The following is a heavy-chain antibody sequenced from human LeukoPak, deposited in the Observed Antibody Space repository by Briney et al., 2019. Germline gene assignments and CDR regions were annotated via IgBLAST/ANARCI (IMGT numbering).Heavy chain of an antibody. CDR2: IIPIFGTA. Sequence: AASVKVSCKASGGTFSSYAISWVRQATGQGLEWMGGIIPIFGTANYAQKFQGRVTITADESTSTAYMELSSLRSEDTAVYYCAREGAGYCTNGVCYPHYYYYGMDVWGQGTTVTVSS. CDR1: GGTFSSYA. V-gene: IGHV1-69*01. J-gene: IGHJ6*02. CDR3: AREGAGYCTNGVCYPHYYYYGMDV. D-gene: IGHD2-8*01.